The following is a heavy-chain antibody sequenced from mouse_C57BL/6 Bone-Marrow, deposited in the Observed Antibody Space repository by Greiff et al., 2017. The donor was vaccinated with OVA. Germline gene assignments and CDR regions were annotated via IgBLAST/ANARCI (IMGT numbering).Heavy chain of an antibody. D-gene: IGHD1-1*01. V-gene: IGHV1-42*01. CDR1: GYSFTGYY. J-gene: IGHJ2*01. CDR3: ASHYYGSSLDY. CDR2: INPSTGGT. Sequence: VQLQQSGPELVKPGASVKISCKASGYSFTGYYMNWVKQSPEKSLEWIGEINPSTGGTTYNQKFKAKATLTVDKSSNTAYLQLSSLTSEDTAVYYCASHYYGSSLDYWGQGTTLTVSS.